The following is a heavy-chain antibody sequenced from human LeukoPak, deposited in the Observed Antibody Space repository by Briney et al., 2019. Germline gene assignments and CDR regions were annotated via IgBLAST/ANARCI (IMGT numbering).Heavy chain of an antibody. CDR1: GFTFSNAW. CDR3: TTGQYSGSYFDY. D-gene: IGHD1-26*01. J-gene: IGHJ4*02. V-gene: IGHV3-15*01. CDR2: IKSKTDGGTT. Sequence: GGSLRLSRAASGFTFSNAWMSWVCQAPGKGLEWVGRIKSKTDGGTTDYAAPVKGRFTISRDDSENTLYLQMNSLKTEDTAVYYCTTGQYSGSYFDYWGQGTLVTVSS.